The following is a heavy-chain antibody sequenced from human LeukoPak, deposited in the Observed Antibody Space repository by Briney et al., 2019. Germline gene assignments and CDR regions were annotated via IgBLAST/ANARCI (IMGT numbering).Heavy chain of an antibody. CDR1: GDSLTSHF. D-gene: IGHD5-24*01. CDR2: VFHSGTT. Sequence: PSETLSLTCNVSGDSLTSHFWSWIRQTPGKGLEWIGYVFHSGTTNYSPSLKSRVTISLDTSKKQFYLRLASVTAAETALYYCARRMATVTDAFDIWGRGTMVSVSS. V-gene: IGHV4-59*08. J-gene: IGHJ3*02. CDR3: ARRMATVTDAFDI.